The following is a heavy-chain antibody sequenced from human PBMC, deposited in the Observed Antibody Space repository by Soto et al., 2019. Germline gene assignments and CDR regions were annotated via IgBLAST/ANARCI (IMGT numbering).Heavy chain of an antibody. Sequence: GGSLKISCEASGYMFPIYHISWVRQMPGKGLEWVGKIDPSDSRTMYRPSSRARITISVDKSINTAYLEWGRLKASATAMYSCARPDSKGDLDFWGQGTQGTVSA. CDR3: ARPDSKGDLDF. CDR1: GYMFPIYH. CDR2: IDPSDSRT. V-gene: IGHV5-10-1*01. D-gene: IGHD3-3*01. J-gene: IGHJ4*02.